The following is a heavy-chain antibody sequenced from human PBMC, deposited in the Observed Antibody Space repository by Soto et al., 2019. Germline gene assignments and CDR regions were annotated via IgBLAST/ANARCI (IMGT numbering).Heavy chain of an antibody. CDR3: AREYNSGYDLGYYYYYMDV. CDR2: IYSGGST. CDR1: GFTVSSNY. V-gene: IGHV3-66*01. Sequence: GGSLRLCCAACGFTVSSNYMSWVRQAPGKGLEWVSVIYSGGSTYYADSVKGRFTISRDNSKNTLYLQMNSLRAEDTAVYYCAREYNSGYDLGYYYYYMDVWGKGTTVTVSS. J-gene: IGHJ6*03. D-gene: IGHD5-12*01.